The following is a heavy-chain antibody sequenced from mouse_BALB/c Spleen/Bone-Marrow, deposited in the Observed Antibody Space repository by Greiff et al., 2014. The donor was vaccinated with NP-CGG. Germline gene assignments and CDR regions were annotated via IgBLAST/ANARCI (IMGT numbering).Heavy chain of an antibody. D-gene: IGHD1-2*01. CDR1: GYSFTGYY. CDR3: HYYGYGGAMDY. CDR2: VNPNNGGT. J-gene: IGHJ4*01. Sequence: DVKLQESGPDLVKPGASVKISCKASGYSFTGYYMHWVKQSLGKSLEWIGRVNPNNGGTSFNQKFKGKAIFTVDKSSSAAYMGLRSLTSEDSAVYYCHYYGYGGAMDYWGQGTSVTVSA. V-gene: IGHV1-26*01.